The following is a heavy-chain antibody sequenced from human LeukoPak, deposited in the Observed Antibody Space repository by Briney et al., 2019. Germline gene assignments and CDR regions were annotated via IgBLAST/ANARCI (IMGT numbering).Heavy chain of an antibody. CDR3: ARRQGCSSTSCPPDY. D-gene: IGHD2-2*01. Sequence: GESLKISCRGSGYSFTTYWIGWARQMPGKGLEWMGIIYPGDSDTRYTLSFQGQVTMSADKSINTAYLQWSSLKASDTAMYYCARRQGCSSTSCPPDYWGQGTLVTVSP. CDR2: IYPGDSDT. V-gene: IGHV5-51*01. J-gene: IGHJ4*02. CDR1: GYSFTTYW.